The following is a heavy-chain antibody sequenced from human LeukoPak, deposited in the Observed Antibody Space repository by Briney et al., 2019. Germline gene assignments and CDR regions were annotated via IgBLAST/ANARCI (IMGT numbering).Heavy chain of an antibody. J-gene: IGHJ4*02. V-gene: IGHV1-3*01. D-gene: IGHD3-10*01. CDR2: INAGNGNT. Sequence: ASVTVSCKASGYTFTSYAMHWVRQAPGQRLEWMGWINAGNGNTKYSQKFQGRVTITRDTSASTAYMELSSLRSEDTAVYYCARDRLWYVTDYYFDYWGQGTLVTVSS. CDR1: GYTFTSYA. CDR3: ARDRLWYVTDYYFDY.